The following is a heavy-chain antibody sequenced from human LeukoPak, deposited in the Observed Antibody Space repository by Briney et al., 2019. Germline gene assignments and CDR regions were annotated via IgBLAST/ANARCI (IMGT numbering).Heavy chain of an antibody. CDR1: GFTFSNYY. CDR2: ISSSGATV. CDR3: ARGGAYCSGGSCYSGRTWFDT. J-gene: IGHJ5*02. Sequence: GGSLRLSCAAAGFTFSNYYMSWIRQAPGKGLEWVAYISSSGATVDYADSVKGRFTISRDNDKNSLFLLMNSLRVEDTALYYCARGGAYCSGGSCYSGRTWFDTWGQGTLVTVSS. V-gene: IGHV3-11*04. D-gene: IGHD2-15*01.